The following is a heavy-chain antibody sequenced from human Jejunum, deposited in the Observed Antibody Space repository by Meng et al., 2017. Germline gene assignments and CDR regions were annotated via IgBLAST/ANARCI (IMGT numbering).Heavy chain of an antibody. V-gene: IGHV4-39*07. Sequence: LRRTALGPGLVKPSETLSLTCAVSGGSISTAVYDWGWIRQSPGKGLEWIGSIFYSGTTYYNPSLKSRVTISIDTSKNQFSLKMNSVTAADTAVYYCARDTAGFGPWGQGTLVTVSS. CDR1: GGSISTAVYD. CDR3: ARDTAGFGP. D-gene: IGHD6-13*01. CDR2: IFYSGTT. J-gene: IGHJ5*02.